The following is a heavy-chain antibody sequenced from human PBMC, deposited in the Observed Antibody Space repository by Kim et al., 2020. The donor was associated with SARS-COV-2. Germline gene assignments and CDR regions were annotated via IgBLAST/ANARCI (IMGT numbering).Heavy chain of an antibody. CDR2: TYYRSKWYN. CDR3: ARAHLGYCTNGVCSTFDY. CDR1: GDSVSSNSAA. Sequence: SQTLSLTCAISGDSVSSNSAAWNWIRQSPSRGLEWLGRTYYRSKWYNDYAVSVKSRITINPDTSKNQFSLQLNSVTPEDTAVYYCARAHLGYCTNGVCSTFDYWGQGTLVTVSS. V-gene: IGHV6-1*01. J-gene: IGHJ4*02. D-gene: IGHD2-8*01.